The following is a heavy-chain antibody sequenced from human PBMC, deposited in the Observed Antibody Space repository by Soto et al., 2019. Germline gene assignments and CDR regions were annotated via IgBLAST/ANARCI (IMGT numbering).Heavy chain of an antibody. J-gene: IGHJ5*02. CDR2: IYWNDDK. CDR3: AHSRTPMFYYGPGILNGFDP. Sequence: SGPTLVTPTQTLTLTCTFSGFSLSTSGVGVGWIRQPPGKALEWLALIYWNDDKRYSPSLKSRLTITKDTSKNQVVLTMTNMHPVDTATFYFAHSRTPMFYYGPGILNGFDPWGQGTLVTVSS. CDR1: GFSLSTSGVG. D-gene: IGHD3-10*01. V-gene: IGHV2-5*01.